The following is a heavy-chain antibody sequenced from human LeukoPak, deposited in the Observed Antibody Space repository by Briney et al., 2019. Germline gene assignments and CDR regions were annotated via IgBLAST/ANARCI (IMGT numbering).Heavy chain of an antibody. D-gene: IGHD3-9*01. CDR1: GYTFTSYG. CDR2: ISAYNGNT. CDR3: ARLPYYDILTGYWDY. J-gene: IGHJ4*02. Sequence: ASVKVSCKASGYTFTSYGISRVRQAPGQGLEWMGWISAYNGNTNYAQKLQGRVTMTTDTSTSTAYMELRSLRSDDTAVYYCARLPYYDILTGYWDYWGQGTLVTVSS. V-gene: IGHV1-18*01.